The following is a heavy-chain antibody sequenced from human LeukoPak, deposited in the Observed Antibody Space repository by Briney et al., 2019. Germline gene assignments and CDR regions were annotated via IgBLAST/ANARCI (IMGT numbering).Heavy chain of an antibody. Sequence: GGSLRLSCAASGFTFSDYYMSWIRQAPGKGLEWFSYISRSGSTIYYAESVKGRFTISRDNAKNSLYLQMNSLRAEDTAVYYCARTSIGWYTFDYWGQGALVTVSS. J-gene: IGHJ4*02. CDR1: GFTFSDYY. V-gene: IGHV3-11*01. CDR2: ISRSGSTI. D-gene: IGHD6-19*01. CDR3: ARTSIGWYTFDY.